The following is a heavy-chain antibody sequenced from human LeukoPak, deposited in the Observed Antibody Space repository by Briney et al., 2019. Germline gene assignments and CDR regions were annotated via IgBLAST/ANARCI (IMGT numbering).Heavy chain of an antibody. CDR1: GFTVSSNY. J-gene: IGHJ6*03. CDR2: IYSGGRT. Sequence: GSLRLSCAASGFTVSSNYMSWVRQAPGKGLEWVSVIYSGGRTYYGDSVKGRFTFSRDNSKNTLYLQMNSLRAEDTALYYCARDFYDGYSSGWYGRLDYYYYMDVWGKGTTVTVSS. D-gene: IGHD6-19*01. CDR3: ARDFYDGYSSGWYGRLDYYYYMDV. V-gene: IGHV3-53*01.